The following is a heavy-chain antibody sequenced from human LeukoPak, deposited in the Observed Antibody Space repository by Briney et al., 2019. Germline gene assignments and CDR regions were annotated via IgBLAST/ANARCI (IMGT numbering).Heavy chain of an antibody. D-gene: IGHD3-16*01. CDR2: SGST. V-gene: IGHV4-4*09. CDR1: GSSICSYY. CDR3: ARVGDYVWGSPDY. Sequence: SETLSLTCTVSGSSICSYYWSWIRQPPGKGLEWIGYSGSTNYNPSLRSRVTISVDTSNNQFSLKLSSVTAADTAVYYCARVGDYVWGSPDYWGQGTLDTVSS. J-gene: IGHJ4*02.